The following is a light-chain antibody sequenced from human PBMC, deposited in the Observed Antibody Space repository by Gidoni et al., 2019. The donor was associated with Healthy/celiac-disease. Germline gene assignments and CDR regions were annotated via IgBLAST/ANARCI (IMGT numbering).Light chain of an antibody. Sequence: VLTQPPSVSAAPGQKVTISCSGSSSNIGNNYVPWYQQLPGTAPKLLIYDNNKRPSGITDRFSGSKSGTSATLGITGLQTGDEADYYCGTWDSSLSAGVFGGGTKLTVL. J-gene: IGLJ3*02. CDR1: SSNIGNNY. CDR2: DNN. V-gene: IGLV1-51*01. CDR3: GTWDSSLSAGV.